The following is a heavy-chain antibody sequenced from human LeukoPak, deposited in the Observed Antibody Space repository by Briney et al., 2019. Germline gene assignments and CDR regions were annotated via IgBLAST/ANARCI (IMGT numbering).Heavy chain of an antibody. D-gene: IGHD6-13*01. Sequence: SVKVSCKASGFTFTSSAMQWVRQARGQRLEWIGWIVVGGGNTNYAQKFQERVTITRDMSTSTAYMELSSLRSEDTAVYYCAAQSIAAAGMDYWGQGTLVTVSS. CDR2: IVVGGGNT. V-gene: IGHV1-58*02. CDR3: AAQSIAAAGMDY. CDR1: GFTFTSSA. J-gene: IGHJ4*02.